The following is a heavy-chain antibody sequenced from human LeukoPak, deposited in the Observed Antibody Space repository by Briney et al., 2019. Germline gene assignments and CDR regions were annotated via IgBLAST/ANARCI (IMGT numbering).Heavy chain of an antibody. V-gene: IGHV3-23*01. D-gene: IGHD3-22*01. J-gene: IGHJ4*02. CDR1: GFTFSSYA. CDR2: ISGSGGST. CDR3: AKVRGPYYYDSSGYYDPYYFDY. Sequence: GGSLRLSCAASGFTFSSYAMSWGRPAPGKGLEWVSAISGSGGSTYYADSVKGRFTKSRNNYKNTQYLQMNILRAEDTAVYYCAKVRGPYYYDSSGYYDPYYFDYCGQGTLDTVSS.